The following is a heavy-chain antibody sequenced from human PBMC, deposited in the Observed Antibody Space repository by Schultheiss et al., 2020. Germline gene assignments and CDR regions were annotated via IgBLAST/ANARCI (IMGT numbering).Heavy chain of an antibody. CDR2: IYYSGST. Sequence: SETLSLTCTVSGGSISSGGYYWSWIRQHPGKGLEWIGYIYYSGSTYYNPSLKSRVTISVDKSKNQFSLKLSSVTAADTAVYYCARAATAMWSYYYYGMDVWGQGTTVTVSS. CDR1: GGSISSGGYY. V-gene: IGHV4-31*03. D-gene: IGHD5-18*01. CDR3: ARAATAMWSYYYYGMDV. J-gene: IGHJ6*02.